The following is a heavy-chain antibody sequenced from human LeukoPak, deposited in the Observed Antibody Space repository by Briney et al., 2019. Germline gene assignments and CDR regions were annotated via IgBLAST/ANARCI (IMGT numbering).Heavy chain of an antibody. D-gene: IGHD2-21*02. CDR1: GSPFTTFH. J-gene: IGHJ4*02. CDR3: ARAAIGSYLFDY. V-gene: IGHV1-46*01. Sequence: ASVKVSCKASGSPFTTFHIHWVRRAPEQGLGWKGVINPYSESSTYSQKFQGRVTLTRDMSTTTSYMELSSLRSEDTAVYYCARAAIGSYLFDYWGQGTLVTVSS. CDR2: INPYSESS.